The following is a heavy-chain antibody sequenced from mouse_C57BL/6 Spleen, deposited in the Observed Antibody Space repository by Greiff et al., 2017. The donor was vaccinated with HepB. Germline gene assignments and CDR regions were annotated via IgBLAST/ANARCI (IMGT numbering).Heavy chain of an antibody. J-gene: IGHJ2*01. CDR2: IWSGGST. CDR1: GFSLTSYG. D-gene: IGHD4-1*01. CDR3: ARMGDWDPYFDY. V-gene: IGHV2-2*01. Sequence: VQRVESGPGLVQPSQSLSITCTVSGFSLTSYGVHWVRQSPGKGLEWLGVIWSGGSTDYNAAFISRLSISKDNSKSQVFFKMNSLQADDTAIYYCARMGDWDPYFDYWGQGTTLTVSS.